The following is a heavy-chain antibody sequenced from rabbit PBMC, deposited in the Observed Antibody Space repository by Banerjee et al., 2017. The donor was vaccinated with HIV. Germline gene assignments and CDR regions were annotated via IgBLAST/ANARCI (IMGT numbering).Heavy chain of an antibody. CDR2: IDTNDGDT. Sequence: LEESGGGLVKPGGTLTLTCTVSGFSFSSNWICWVRQAPGKGLEWIACIDTNDGDTDYANWPKGRFTISKTSSTTVTLQMTSLTAADTATYFCARESIYAGDGDDKGFNLWGQGTLVTVS. V-gene: IGHV1S45*01. D-gene: IGHD4-2*01. J-gene: IGHJ4*01. CDR1: GFSFSSNW. CDR3: ARESIYAGDGDDKGFNL.